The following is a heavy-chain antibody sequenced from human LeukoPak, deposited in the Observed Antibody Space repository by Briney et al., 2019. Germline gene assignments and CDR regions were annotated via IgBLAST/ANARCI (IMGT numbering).Heavy chain of an antibody. CDR1: GYTFTSYY. Sequence: ASVKVSCKASGYTFTSYYMHWARQAPGQGLEWMGIINPSGGSTSYAQKFQGRVTMTRDTSTSTVYMELSSLRSEDTAMYYCARAFTILDDSSGYYDMRYWGQGTLVTVSS. CDR3: ARAFTILDDSSGYYDMRY. D-gene: IGHD3-22*01. J-gene: IGHJ4*02. CDR2: INPSGGST. V-gene: IGHV1-46*01.